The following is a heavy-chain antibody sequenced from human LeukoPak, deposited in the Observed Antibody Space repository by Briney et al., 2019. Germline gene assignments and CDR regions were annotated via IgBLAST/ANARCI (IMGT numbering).Heavy chain of an antibody. CDR2: IIESGGSA. Sequence: GGSLRLSCAASGFTFSSYAMTWVRQAPGKGLEWVSGIIESGGSAFYADSVKGRFTISRDNSKNTLYLQMNSLRAEDTALYYCAKAQSGSGWSFFDYWGQGTLVTVSS. V-gene: IGHV3-23*01. J-gene: IGHJ4*02. CDR3: AKAQSGSGWSFFDY. D-gene: IGHD6-19*01. CDR1: GFTFSSYA.